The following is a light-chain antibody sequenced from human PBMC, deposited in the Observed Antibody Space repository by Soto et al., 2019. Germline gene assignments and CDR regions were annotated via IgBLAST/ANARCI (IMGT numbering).Light chain of an antibody. Sequence: QSALTQPASVSGSPGQSITISCTGTNSDVGAYNYVSWYQQHPGKVPKLVIYEVSNRPSGISNRFSGSKSGNTASLTISSLQAEDEADYYCSSFTSSDTQVFGGGTKLTVL. CDR1: NSDVGAYNY. CDR3: SSFTSSDTQV. V-gene: IGLV2-14*01. J-gene: IGLJ3*02. CDR2: EVS.